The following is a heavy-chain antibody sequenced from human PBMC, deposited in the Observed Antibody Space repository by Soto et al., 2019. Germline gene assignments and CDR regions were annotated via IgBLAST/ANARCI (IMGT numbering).Heavy chain of an antibody. CDR1: GFTFSSYW. CDR3: ARGRGKYGDYVDEYYFDY. Sequence: GGSLRLSCAASGFTFSSYWMSWVRQAPGKGLEWVANIKQDGSEKYYVDSVKGRFTISRDNAKNSLYLQMNSLRAEDTAVYYCARGRGKYGDYVDEYYFDYWGQGTLVTVSS. V-gene: IGHV3-7*01. D-gene: IGHD4-17*01. J-gene: IGHJ4*02. CDR2: IKQDGSEK.